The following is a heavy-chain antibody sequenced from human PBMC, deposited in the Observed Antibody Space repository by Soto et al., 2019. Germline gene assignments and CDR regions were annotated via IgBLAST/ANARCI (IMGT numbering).Heavy chain of an antibody. D-gene: IGHD3-10*01. Sequence: SETLSLTCAVSGYSISSSNWWGWIRQPPGKGLEWIGYIYSTGRTYYSPSHKSRVTMSVDTSKNQFSLKVNSVTAADTAVYYCARRVVRGVTNWFDRWGQGTLVTVSS. CDR3: ARRVVRGVTNWFDR. CDR1: GYSISSSNW. J-gene: IGHJ5*02. CDR2: IYSTGRT. V-gene: IGHV4-28*01.